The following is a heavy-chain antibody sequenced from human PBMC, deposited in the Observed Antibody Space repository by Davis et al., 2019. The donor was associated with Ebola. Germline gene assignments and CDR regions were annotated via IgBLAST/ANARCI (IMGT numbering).Heavy chain of an antibody. Sequence: GGSLRLSCAASGFTFSTYVMSWVRQAPGKGLEWVSSISSSSSYIYYADSVKGRFTISRDNAKNSLYLQMNSLRAEDTAVYYCARDMTMIVVEGAFDIWGQGTMVTVSS. J-gene: IGHJ3*02. CDR3: ARDMTMIVVEGAFDI. D-gene: IGHD3-22*01. CDR1: GFTFSTYV. CDR2: ISSSSSYI. V-gene: IGHV3-21*01.